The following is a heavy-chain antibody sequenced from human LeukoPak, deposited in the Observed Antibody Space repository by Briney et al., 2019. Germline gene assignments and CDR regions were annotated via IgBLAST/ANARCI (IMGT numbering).Heavy chain of an antibody. Sequence: GGSLRLSCAASGFTFTTHWMGWVRQAPGKGLEWVANIKQDGSEKYYGDSVKGRFTISRDNAKNSLSLQMNSLRAEDTAVYYCARPLMYYYGSETYFWFDPWGQGTLVTVSS. CDR3: ARPLMYYYGSETYFWFDP. CDR2: IKQDGSEK. V-gene: IGHV3-7*01. CDR1: GFTFTTHW. J-gene: IGHJ5*02. D-gene: IGHD3-10*01.